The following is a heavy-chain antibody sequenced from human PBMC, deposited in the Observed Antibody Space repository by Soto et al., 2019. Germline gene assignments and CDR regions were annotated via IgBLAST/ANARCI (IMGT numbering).Heavy chain of an antibody. CDR3: TGITWFRGMDV. J-gene: IGHJ6*02. V-gene: IGHV6-1*01. Sequence: SETLSLTCVISGDSVSSNSAGWNWIRQSPSRGLEWLGRTYYKSKWNNDYALSVKSRITINPDTSKNQFSLHLYSVTPENTAVYYCTGITWFRGMDVWGQGTPVTVSS. CDR1: GDSVSSNSAG. CDR2: TYYKSKWNN. D-gene: IGHD3-10*01.